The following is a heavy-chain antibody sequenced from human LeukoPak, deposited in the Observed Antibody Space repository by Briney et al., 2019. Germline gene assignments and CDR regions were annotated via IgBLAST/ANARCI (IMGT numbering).Heavy chain of an antibody. CDR2: IYESGNT. CDR1: GGSISTRSYY. J-gene: IGHJ2*01. Sequence: PSDTLSLTCTVSGGSISTRSYYWGWMRQTPGKGLEWIGSIYESGNTDYNPSRKSRVTMSVGTSKNHFSLSLTSVTGAGSGVYYCARHWGVATIRIRPGWYFDLWGRGTMVSVSS. V-gene: IGHV4-39*01. CDR3: ARHWGVATIRIRPGWYFDL. D-gene: IGHD5-24*01.